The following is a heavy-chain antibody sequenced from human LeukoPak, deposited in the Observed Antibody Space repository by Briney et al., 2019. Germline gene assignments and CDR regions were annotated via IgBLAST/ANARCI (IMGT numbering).Heavy chain of an antibody. Sequence: ASVKVSCKASGYTFTGYYMHWVRQALGQGLEWMGWINPNSGGTNYAQKFQGRVTMTRDTSISTAYMELSRLRSDDTAVYYCARPLYSSSWSGYYYYYGMDVWGQGTTVTVSS. CDR3: ARPLYSSSWSGYYYYYGMDV. V-gene: IGHV1-2*02. D-gene: IGHD6-13*01. J-gene: IGHJ6*02. CDR2: INPNSGGT. CDR1: GYTFTGYY.